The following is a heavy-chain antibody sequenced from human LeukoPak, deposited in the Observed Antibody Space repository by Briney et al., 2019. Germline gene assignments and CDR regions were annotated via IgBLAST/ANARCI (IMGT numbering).Heavy chain of an antibody. D-gene: IGHD3-22*01. CDR1: GYTFTIYA. CDR3: ARAPYYYDSSGYRSWFDP. CDR2: INVGNGNT. Sequence: ASVKVSCKASGYTFTIYAMHWVRQAPGQRLGWMGWINVGNGNTKYSQKFQGRVTITRDTSASTAYMELSSLRSEDTAVYYCARAPYYYDSSGYRSWFDPWGQGTLVTVSS. J-gene: IGHJ5*02. V-gene: IGHV1-3*01.